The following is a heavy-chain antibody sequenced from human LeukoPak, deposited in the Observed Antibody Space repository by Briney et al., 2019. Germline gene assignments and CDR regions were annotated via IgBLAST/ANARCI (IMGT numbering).Heavy chain of an antibody. V-gene: IGHV5-51*01. CDR3: ARLSYDILTGSAFDY. J-gene: IGHJ4*02. CDR2: IYPGDSDT. Sequence: GESLKISCKGSGYSFTSYWIGWVGQMPGKGLDWMEIIYPGDSDTRYSPSFQGQVTISADKSISTAYLQWSSLKASDTAMYYCARLSYDILTGSAFDYWGQGTLVTVSS. D-gene: IGHD3-9*01. CDR1: GYSFTSYW.